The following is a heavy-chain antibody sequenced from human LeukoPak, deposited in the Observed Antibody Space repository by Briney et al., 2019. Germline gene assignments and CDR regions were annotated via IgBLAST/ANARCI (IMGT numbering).Heavy chain of an antibody. V-gene: IGHV4-39*01. CDR3: ARHPGYSSGWWYFDY. Sequence: SETLSLTCNVSGGSINSNNHYWGWIRQPPGKGLEWLGSINYSGTIFYSPSLNSRVTISVDTSGNQFSLKLTSATAADTAVYYCARHPGYSSGWWYFDYWGQGTLVTVSS. J-gene: IGHJ4*02. CDR1: GGSINSNNHY. D-gene: IGHD5-18*01. CDR2: INYSGTI.